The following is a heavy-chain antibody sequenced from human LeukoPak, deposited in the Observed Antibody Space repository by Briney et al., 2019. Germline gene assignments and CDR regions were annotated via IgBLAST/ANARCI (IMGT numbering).Heavy chain of an antibody. CDR2: IWYDGSNK. V-gene: IGHV3-33*01. CDR1: GFTFSSYG. CDR3: ARVQQEEYGDDYYYYGMDV. Sequence: GGSLRLSCAASGFTFSSYGMHWVRQAPGKGLEWVAVIWYDGSNKYYADSVKGLFTISRDNSKNTLYLQMNSLRAEDTAVYYCARVQQEEYGDDYYYYGMDVWGQGTTVTVSS. J-gene: IGHJ6*02. D-gene: IGHD4-17*01.